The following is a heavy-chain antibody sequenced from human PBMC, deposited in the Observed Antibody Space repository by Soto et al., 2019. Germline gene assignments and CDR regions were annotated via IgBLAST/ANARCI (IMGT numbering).Heavy chain of an antibody. V-gene: IGHV3-33*01. Sequence: GGSLRLSCAASGFTFSSYGMHWVRQAPGKGLEWVAVIWYDGSNKYYADSVKGRFTISRDNSKNTLYLQMNSLRAEDTAVYYCARDSFSGYGDYDGGYFDYWGQGTLVTVSS. CDR2: IWYDGSNK. CDR1: GFTFSSYG. D-gene: IGHD4-17*01. CDR3: ARDSFSGYGDYDGGYFDY. J-gene: IGHJ4*02.